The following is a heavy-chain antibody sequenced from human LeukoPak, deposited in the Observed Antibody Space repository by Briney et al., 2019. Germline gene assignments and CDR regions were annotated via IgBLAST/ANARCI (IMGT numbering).Heavy chain of an antibody. CDR1: GGSFSTYY. V-gene: IGHV4-4*07. J-gene: IGHJ4*02. CDR3: ARDAKYYYGSRTYFFFEY. D-gene: IGHD3-10*01. CDR2: IYTTGTT. Sequence: SETLSLTCTVSGGSFSTYYWSWIRQPAGKGLEWMGHIYTTGTTDYNPSLKSRVTMSIDTSKNQFSLKLNSVTAADTAIYYCARDAKYYYGSRTYFFFEYWGQGTPLSVSS.